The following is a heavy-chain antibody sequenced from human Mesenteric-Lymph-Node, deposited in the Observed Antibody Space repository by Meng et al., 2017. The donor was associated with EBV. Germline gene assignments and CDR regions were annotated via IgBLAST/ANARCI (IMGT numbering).Heavy chain of an antibody. CDR1: GGSVSSGSYY. V-gene: IGHV4-61*01. CDR3: ARGRDYADYLVY. D-gene: IGHD4-17*01. Sequence: QVQLQESSPGLVKPPETLSLTCTVSGGSVSSGSYYWTWIRQPPGKRPEWIGYIHHSGSTNYNASLRSRVTISVDTSKNQFSLKLTSVTAADTAVYYCARGRDYADYLVYWGQGTLVTVAS. J-gene: IGHJ4*02. CDR2: IHHSGST.